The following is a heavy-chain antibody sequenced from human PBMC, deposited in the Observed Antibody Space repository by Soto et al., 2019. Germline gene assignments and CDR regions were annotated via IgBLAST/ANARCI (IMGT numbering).Heavy chain of an antibody. CDR3: ARERITMVRGVKDGIDV. D-gene: IGHD3-10*01. Sequence: PSQTLSLTCAISGDSVSSNSAAWNWIRQSPSRGLEWLGRTYYRSKWYNDYAVSVKSRITINPDTSKNQFSLQLNSVTPEDTAVYYCARERITMVRGVKDGIDVRAQRTTVTVSA. CDR1: GDSVSSNSAA. CDR2: TYYRSKWYN. V-gene: IGHV6-1*01. J-gene: IGHJ6*01.